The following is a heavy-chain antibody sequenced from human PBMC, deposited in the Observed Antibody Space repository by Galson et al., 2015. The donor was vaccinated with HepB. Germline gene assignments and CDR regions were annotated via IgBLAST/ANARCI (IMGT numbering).Heavy chain of an antibody. CDR1: GGSISRSNYY. V-gene: IGHV4-39*01. CDR3: ATMEQQLIFDC. CDR2: ICYSGNT. D-gene: IGHD6-13*01. Sequence: ETLSLTCTVSGGSISRSNYYWGWIRQPPGKGLEWIGSICYSGNTYYNPSLKSRVTISVDTSKNQFSLKLGSVTAADTAVYYCATMEQQLIFDCWGQGILVTVSS. J-gene: IGHJ4*02.